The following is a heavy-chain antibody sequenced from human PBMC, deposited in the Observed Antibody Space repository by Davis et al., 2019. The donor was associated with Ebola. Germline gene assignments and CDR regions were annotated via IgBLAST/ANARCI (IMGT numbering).Heavy chain of an antibody. J-gene: IGHJ4*02. Sequence: ASVKVSCKASGYIFNGYYLHWIRQAPGQGLEWMGWINHNNGATKYAQNFQGRLTLTRDGTTTTGYMDLSGLTSADTAVYFCARSFYDWIAVAYWGQGTLVTVSS. D-gene: IGHD2/OR15-2a*01. CDR2: INHNNGAT. CDR3: ARSFYDWIAVAY. V-gene: IGHV1-2*02. CDR1: GYIFNGYY.